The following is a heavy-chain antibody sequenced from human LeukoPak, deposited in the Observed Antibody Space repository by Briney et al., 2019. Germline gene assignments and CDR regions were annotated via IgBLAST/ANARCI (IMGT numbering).Heavy chain of an antibody. CDR2: ISFDGSNK. CDR3: ARRRQQLVLFYYYYYMDV. Sequence: PVRSLRLSCAASGFTFSSHAMHWVRQAPGKGLEWVAVISFDGSNKYYADSVKGRFTISRDNSRNTLYLQMNSLRAEDTAVYYCARRRQQLVLFYYYYYMDVWGKGTTVTISS. J-gene: IGHJ6*03. V-gene: IGHV3-30*04. CDR1: GFTFSSHA. D-gene: IGHD6-13*01.